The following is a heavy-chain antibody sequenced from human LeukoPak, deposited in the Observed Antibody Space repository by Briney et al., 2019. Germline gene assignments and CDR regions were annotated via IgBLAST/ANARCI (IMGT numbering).Heavy chain of an antibody. CDR2: ISAYNGYT. Sequence: ASVKVSCKASGYTFSNYDICWVRQAPGQGLEWMGWISAYNGYTNYAQKLQGRVTMTTDTSTSTAYMELRSLRPDDTAVYYCARGGRKSGYSSINGDFWGQGTLSPSPQ. D-gene: IGHD3-22*01. CDR3: ARGGRKSGYSSINGDF. J-gene: IGHJ4*02. CDR1: GYTFSNYD. V-gene: IGHV1-18*01.